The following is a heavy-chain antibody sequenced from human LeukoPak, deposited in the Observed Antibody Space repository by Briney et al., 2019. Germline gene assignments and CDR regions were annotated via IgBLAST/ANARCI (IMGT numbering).Heavy chain of an antibody. Sequence: SETLSLTCTVSGGSIGSYYWSWIRQPPGKGLEWIGYIYYSGSTNYNPSLKSRVTISVDTSKNQFSLKLSSVTAADTAVYYCARHIGRYCSSTSCVLDIWGQGTMVTVSS. CDR2: IYYSGST. D-gene: IGHD2-2*01. CDR1: GGSIGSYY. V-gene: IGHV4-59*01. J-gene: IGHJ3*02. CDR3: ARHIGRYCSSTSCVLDI.